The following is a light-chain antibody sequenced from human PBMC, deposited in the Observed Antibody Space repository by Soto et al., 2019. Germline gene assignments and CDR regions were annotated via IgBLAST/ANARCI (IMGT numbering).Light chain of an antibody. CDR1: QNINSW. CDR3: QQYEIFPIT. Sequence: DIPMTQSPSTLSASVGDRVTITCRASQNINSWLAWYQQKPGKAPKLLIYKASSLESGVPSRFSGSGSGTEFTLTISSLHPYDFAVYYCQQYEIFPITFGQGTRLEIK. V-gene: IGKV1-5*03. J-gene: IGKJ5*01. CDR2: KAS.